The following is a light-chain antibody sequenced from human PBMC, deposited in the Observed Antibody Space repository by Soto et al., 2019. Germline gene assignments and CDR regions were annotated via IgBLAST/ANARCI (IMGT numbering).Light chain of an antibody. Sequence: DIQMTQSPSSLSASVGDRVTITCRASQAIGNYLAWHQQKPGMVPKLLIYAASTFQSGVPSRFSGSGSGTDFTLSISSLQPEDVATYYCQKYDTAPPWEFGQGTKVEIK. CDR2: AAS. CDR1: QAIGNY. CDR3: QKYDTAPPWE. V-gene: IGKV1-27*01. J-gene: IGKJ1*01.